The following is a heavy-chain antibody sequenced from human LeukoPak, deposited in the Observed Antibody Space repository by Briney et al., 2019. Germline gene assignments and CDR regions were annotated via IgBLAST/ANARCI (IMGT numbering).Heavy chain of an antibody. Sequence: SETLSLTCAVYGGSFSGYYWSWIRQPPGKGLEWIGEINHSGSTNYNPSLMSRVTISVDTSKNQFSLKLSSVTAADTAVYYCARAKYQLLALDYWGQGTLVTVSS. J-gene: IGHJ4*02. V-gene: IGHV4-34*01. CDR2: INHSGST. CDR3: ARAKYQLLALDY. D-gene: IGHD2-2*01. CDR1: GGSFSGYY.